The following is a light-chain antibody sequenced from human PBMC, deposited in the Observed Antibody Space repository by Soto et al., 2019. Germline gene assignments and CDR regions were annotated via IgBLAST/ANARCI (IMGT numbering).Light chain of an antibody. CDR1: QSVTSSY. CDR2: GAS. V-gene: IGKV3-20*01. J-gene: IGKJ1*01. Sequence: EIVLTQSPGTLSLSPGERATLSCRASQSVTSSYLAWYQQKPGQTPSLLIYGASTRATGIPDRFSGSGSGTDFTLTISRLDPEDFAVYYCQQYHTSPAWTFGQGTKVDIK. CDR3: QQYHTSPAWT.